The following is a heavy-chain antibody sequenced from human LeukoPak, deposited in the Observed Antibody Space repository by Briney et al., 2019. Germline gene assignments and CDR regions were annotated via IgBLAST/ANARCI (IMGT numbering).Heavy chain of an antibody. CDR3: ARDLGDYWSGFRSYFFDS. V-gene: IGHV3-48*03. CDR1: GFTFSSYE. Sequence: PGGSLRLSCAASGFTFSSYEMNWVRQAPGKGLEWVSYISSSGSTIYYADSVKGRFTISRDNAKNSLYLQMNSLRAEDTAVYYCARDLGDYWSGFRSYFFDSWGQGTLVTVSS. J-gene: IGHJ4*02. D-gene: IGHD3-3*01. CDR2: ISSSGSTI.